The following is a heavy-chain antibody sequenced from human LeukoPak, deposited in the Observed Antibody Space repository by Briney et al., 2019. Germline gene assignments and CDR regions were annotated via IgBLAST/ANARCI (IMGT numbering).Heavy chain of an antibody. CDR2: IFTSGMT. D-gene: IGHD3-10*01. J-gene: IGHJ6*03. Sequence: SETLSHTCTLSGGSTSIYYWNSIRQPAAKELEWIGRIFTSGMTNYNPSPKSRVTISPDKTQNQFSLILCTVTAADTPLCISARESWGTDYNSMGYMDVWGKGTTVTVSS. CDR1: GGSTSIYY. V-gene: IGHV4-4*07. CDR3: ARESWGTDYNSMGYMDV.